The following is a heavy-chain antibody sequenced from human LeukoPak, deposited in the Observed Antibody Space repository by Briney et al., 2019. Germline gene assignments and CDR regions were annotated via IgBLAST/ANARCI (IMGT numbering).Heavy chain of an antibody. CDR1: GGSISSGTSY. J-gene: IGHJ4*02. Sequence: SETLSLTCTVSGGSISSGTSYWGWIRRPPGKGLEWIGSLYYTGSIYHNPSLKSRVTISVETSKNQFSLKVTSVTADDTAVYYCAGNNFYYFAYWGQGSLVTVSS. D-gene: IGHD5-24*01. CDR3: AGNNFYYFAY. CDR2: LYYTGSI. V-gene: IGHV4-39*01.